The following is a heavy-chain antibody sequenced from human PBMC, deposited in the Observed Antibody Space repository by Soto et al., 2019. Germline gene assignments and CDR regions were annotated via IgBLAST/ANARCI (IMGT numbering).Heavy chain of an antibody. V-gene: IGHV4-59*01. D-gene: IGHD3-9*01. CDR2: IYYSGST. Sequence: ETLSLTCTVSGGSISSYYWSWIRQPPGKGLEWIGYIYYSGSTNYNPSLKSRVTISVDTSKNQFSLKLSSVTAADTAVYYCARAVGRYFDWLGTNWFDPWGQGTLVTVSS. J-gene: IGHJ5*02. CDR3: ARAVGRYFDWLGTNWFDP. CDR1: GGSISSYY.